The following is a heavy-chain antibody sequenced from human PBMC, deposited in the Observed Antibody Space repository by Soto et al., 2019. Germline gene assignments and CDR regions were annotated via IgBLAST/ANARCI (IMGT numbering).Heavy chain of an antibody. CDR1: GGTFSSYA. CDR3: ASAGMVRGVIPYFVD. Sequence: QVQLVQSGAEVKKPGSSVKVSCKASGGTFSSYAISWVRQAPGQGLEWMGGIIPIFGTANYAQKFQGRVTITADESKSTAYMEMSSLRSEDKAVYYCASAGMVRGVIPYFVDWGQGTLVTVSS. V-gene: IGHV1-69*01. CDR2: IIPIFGTA. J-gene: IGHJ4*02. D-gene: IGHD3-10*01.